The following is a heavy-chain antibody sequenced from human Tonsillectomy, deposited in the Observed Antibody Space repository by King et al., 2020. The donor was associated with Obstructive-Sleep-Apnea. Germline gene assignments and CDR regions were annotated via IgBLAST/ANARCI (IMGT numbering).Heavy chain of an antibody. CDR1: GFRFDDYA. CDR3: AKDGLVKSLGYYYGMDV. V-gene: IGHV3-9*01. J-gene: IGHJ6*02. CDR2: ISWNSGSI. D-gene: IGHD4-23*01. Sequence: VQLVESGGGLVQPGRSLRLSCAASGFRFDDYAMHWVRQAPGKGLEWVSGISWNSGSIGYADSVKGRFTISRDNAKNSLYLQMNSLRAEETALNYCAKDGLVKSLGYYYGMDVWGQGTTVTVPS.